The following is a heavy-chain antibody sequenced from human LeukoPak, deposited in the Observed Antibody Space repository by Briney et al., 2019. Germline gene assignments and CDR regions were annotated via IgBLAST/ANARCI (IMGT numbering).Heavy chain of an antibody. CDR3: AKVVRSGWLYYFDY. Sequence: GGSLRLSCAASGFTFSSYGMHWVRQAPGKGLEWVAVISYDGSNKYYADSVKGRFTISRDNSKNTLYLQMNSLRAEDTAVYYCAKVVRSGWLYYFDYWGQGTLVTVSS. J-gene: IGHJ4*02. CDR1: GFTFSSYG. CDR2: ISYDGSNK. V-gene: IGHV3-30*18. D-gene: IGHD6-19*01.